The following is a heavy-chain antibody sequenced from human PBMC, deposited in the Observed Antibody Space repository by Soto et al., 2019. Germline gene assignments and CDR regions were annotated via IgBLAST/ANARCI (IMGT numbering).Heavy chain of an antibody. CDR2: IYYSGST. CDR1: GGSISSYY. CDR3: ARDGSSSSYFDY. D-gene: IGHD6-13*01. V-gene: IGHV4-59*01. J-gene: IGHJ4*02. Sequence: PSETLSLTCTVSGGSISSYYWSWIRQPPGKGLEWTGYIYYSGSTNYNPSLKSRVTVSVDTSKNQFSLKLSSVTAADTAVYYCARDGSSSSYFDYWRQGTLVTVSS.